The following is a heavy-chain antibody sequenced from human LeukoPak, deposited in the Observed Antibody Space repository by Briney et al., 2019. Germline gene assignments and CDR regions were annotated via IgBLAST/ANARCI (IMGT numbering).Heavy chain of an antibody. CDR3: ARGGPDIVVVTATQFFDY. V-gene: IGHV4-34*01. Sequence: SETLSLTCAVYGGSFSGYCWSWIRQPPGKGLEWIGEINHSGSTNYNPSLKSRVTISVDTSKNQFSLKLSSVTAADTAVYYCARGGPDIVVVTATQFFDYWGQGTLVTVSS. J-gene: IGHJ4*02. CDR1: GGSFSGYC. D-gene: IGHD2-21*02. CDR2: INHSGST.